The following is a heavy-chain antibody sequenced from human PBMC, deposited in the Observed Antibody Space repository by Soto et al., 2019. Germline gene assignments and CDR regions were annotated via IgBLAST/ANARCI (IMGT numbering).Heavy chain of an antibody. CDR3: AREPIAAAGIDY. CDR1: GFTFSSYA. CDR2: ISYDGSNK. V-gene: IGHV3-30-3*01. J-gene: IGHJ4*02. D-gene: IGHD6-13*01. Sequence: PGGSLRLSCAASGFTFSSYAMHWVRQAPGKGLEWVAVISYDGSNKYYADSVKGRFTISRDNSKNTLYLQMNSLRAEDTAVYYCAREPIAAAGIDYWGQGTLVTVSS.